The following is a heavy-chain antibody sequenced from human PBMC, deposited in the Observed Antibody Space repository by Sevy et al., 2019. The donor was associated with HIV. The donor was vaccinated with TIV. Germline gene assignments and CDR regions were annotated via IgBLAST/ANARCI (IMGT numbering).Heavy chain of an antibody. Sequence: ASVKVSCKASGYTFTGYYMHWVRQAPGQGLEWMGWINPNSGGTNYAQKFQGRVTMTRDTSISTAYMELSRLRSDDTAVYYCARGPVVVPAAMQGNNWFDPWGQGTLVTVSS. CDR2: INPNSGGT. V-gene: IGHV1-2*02. CDR1: GYTFTGYY. D-gene: IGHD2-2*01. CDR3: ARGPVVVPAAMQGNNWFDP. J-gene: IGHJ5*02.